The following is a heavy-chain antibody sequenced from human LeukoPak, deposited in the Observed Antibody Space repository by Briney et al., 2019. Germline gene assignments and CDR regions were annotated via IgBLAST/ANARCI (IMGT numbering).Heavy chain of an antibody. D-gene: IGHD6-6*01. V-gene: IGHV3-30*04. CDR2: ISYDGSNK. J-gene: IGHJ4*02. CDR1: GFTFSSYA. CDR3: ARASARIAAPGGFDY. Sequence: GGSLRLSCAASGFTFSSYAMHWVRQAPGKGLEWVAVISYDGSNKYYADSVKGRFTISRDNSKNTLYLEMNSLRAEDTAVYYCARASARIAAPGGFDYWGQGTLVTVSS.